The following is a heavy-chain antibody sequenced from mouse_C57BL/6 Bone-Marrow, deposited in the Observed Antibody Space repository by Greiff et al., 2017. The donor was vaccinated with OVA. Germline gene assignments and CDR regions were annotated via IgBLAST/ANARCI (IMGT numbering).Heavy chain of an antibody. J-gene: IGHJ4*01. V-gene: IGHV2-2*01. Sequence: QVQLKESGPGLVQPSQSLSITCTVSGFSLTSYGVHWVRQSPGKGLEWLGVIWSGGSTDYNAAFISRLSISKDNSKSQVFFKMNSLQADDTAIYYCAKKEYSTLYYYAMDYWGQGTSVTVSS. CDR3: AKKEYSTLYYYAMDY. D-gene: IGHD2-5*01. CDR2: IWSGGST. CDR1: GFSLTSYG.